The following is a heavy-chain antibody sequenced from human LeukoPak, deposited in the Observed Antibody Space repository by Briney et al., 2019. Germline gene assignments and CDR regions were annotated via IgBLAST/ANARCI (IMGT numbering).Heavy chain of an antibody. D-gene: IGHD3-10*01. J-gene: IGHJ4*02. CDR1: GGSINSGDYY. Sequence: SQTLSLTCTVSGGSINSGDYYWGWIRQHPGKGLEWIGHIYYSGSTYFNPSLKSRVTISVDVSKDQFSLKLSSVTAADTAVYYCATRRASKFYFDYWGQGTLVTVSS. CDR2: IYYSGST. CDR3: ATRRASKFYFDY. V-gene: IGHV4-31*03.